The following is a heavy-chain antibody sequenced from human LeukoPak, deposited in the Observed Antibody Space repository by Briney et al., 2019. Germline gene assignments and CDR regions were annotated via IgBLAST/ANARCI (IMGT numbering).Heavy chain of an antibody. J-gene: IGHJ4*02. CDR3: ARYDPYSGYPH. V-gene: IGHV4-59*01. D-gene: IGHD5-12*01. Sequence: SETLSLTCTVSGGSISSYYWSWIRQPPGKGLEWIGYIYYSGSTNHNPSLKSRVTISVDTSKNQFSLKLSSVTAADTAVYYCARYDPYSGYPHWGQGTLVTVSS. CDR2: IYYSGST. CDR1: GGSISSYY.